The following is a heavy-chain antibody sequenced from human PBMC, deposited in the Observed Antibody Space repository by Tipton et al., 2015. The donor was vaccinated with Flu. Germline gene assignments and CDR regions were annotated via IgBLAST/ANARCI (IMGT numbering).Heavy chain of an antibody. Sequence: SLRLSCAASGFTFRTYTMNWVRQAPGKGLEWVSSISGGSNNIYYADSVRGRSTISRDNADNSLFLHMNSLRADDTAVYYCARDLVPAAPFDYWGRGTLVTVSS. CDR3: ARDLVPAAPFDY. D-gene: IGHD2-2*01. V-gene: IGHV3-21*01. CDR2: ISGGSNNI. CDR1: GFTFRTYT. J-gene: IGHJ4*02.